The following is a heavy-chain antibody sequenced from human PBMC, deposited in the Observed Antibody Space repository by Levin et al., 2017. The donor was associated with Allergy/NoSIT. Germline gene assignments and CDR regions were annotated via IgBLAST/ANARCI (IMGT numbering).Heavy chain of an antibody. Sequence: SQTLSLKGEGAGGGRRRGGEERRGRREKAGKGLEWIGNIYLSGSTYYNPSLKSRVTISVDRSKNQFSLNLSSVTAADMAVYYCARVAGYSYGYYFDYWGQGTLVTVSS. CDR1: GGGRRRGGEE. CDR3: ARVAGYSYGYYFDY. V-gene: IGHV4-30-2*01. D-gene: IGHD5-18*01. CDR2: IYLSGST. J-gene: IGHJ4*02.